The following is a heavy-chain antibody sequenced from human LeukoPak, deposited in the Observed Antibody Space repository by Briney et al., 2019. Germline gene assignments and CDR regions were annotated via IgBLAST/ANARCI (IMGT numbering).Heavy chain of an antibody. D-gene: IGHD3-10*01. CDR3: AKAGSGSPFDY. V-gene: IGHV3-30*18. CDR1: GFTFSSYE. Sequence: GGSLRLSCAASGFTFSSYEMNWVRQAPGKGLEWVAVISYDGSNKYYADSVKGRFTISRDNSKNTLYLQMNSLRAEDTAVYYCAKAGSGSPFDYWGQGTLVTVSS. J-gene: IGHJ4*02. CDR2: ISYDGSNK.